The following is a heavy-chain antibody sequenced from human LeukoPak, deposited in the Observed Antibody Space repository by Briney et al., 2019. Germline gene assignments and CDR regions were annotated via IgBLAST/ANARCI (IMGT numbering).Heavy chain of an antibody. CDR1: GGSISSGDYY. CDR3: ARDGKDYGLDAFDI. Sequence: SETLSLICTVSGGSISSGDYYWSWIRQPPGKGLEWIGYIYYSGSTYYNPSLKSRVTISVDTSKSQFSLKLSSVTAADTAVYYCARDGKDYGLDAFDIWGQGTMVTVSS. J-gene: IGHJ3*02. D-gene: IGHD3-16*01. CDR2: IYYSGST. V-gene: IGHV4-30-4*01.